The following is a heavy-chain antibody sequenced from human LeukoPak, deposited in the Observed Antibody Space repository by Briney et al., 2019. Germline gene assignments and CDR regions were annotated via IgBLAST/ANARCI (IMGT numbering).Heavy chain of an antibody. J-gene: IGHJ4*02. CDR2: ISGSSSYI. D-gene: IGHD6-19*01. V-gene: IGHV3-21*01. CDR1: GFTFGDYA. Sequence: GGSLRLSCTASGFTFGDYAMSWFRQAPGKGLEWVSSISGSSSYIYYADSVKGRFTISRDNAKNSVYLQMSSLRAEDTAVYYCARLQWLQTGRDFFDYWGQGTLVTVSS. CDR3: ARLQWLQTGRDFFDY.